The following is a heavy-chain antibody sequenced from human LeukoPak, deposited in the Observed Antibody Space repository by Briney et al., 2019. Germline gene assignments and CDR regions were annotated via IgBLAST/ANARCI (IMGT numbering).Heavy chain of an antibody. CDR3: TVHYLGYCSGGSCYYYYGMDV. J-gene: IGHJ6*02. CDR2: IKSKTDGGTT. CDR1: GFTFSNAW. D-gene: IGHD2-15*01. V-gene: IGHV3-15*07. Sequence: GGSLRLSCAASGFTFSNAWMNWVRQAPGKGLEWVGRIKSKTDGGTTDYAAPVKGRFTISRDGSKNTLYLQMNSLKTEDTAVYYCTVHYLGYCSGGSCYYYYGMDVWGQGTTVTVSS.